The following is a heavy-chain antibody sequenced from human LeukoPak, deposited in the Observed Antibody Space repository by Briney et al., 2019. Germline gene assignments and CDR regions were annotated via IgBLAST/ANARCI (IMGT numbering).Heavy chain of an antibody. CDR1: GYTFTGYY. CDR2: INPNSGGT. D-gene: IGHD5-12*01. J-gene: IGHJ5*02. CDR3: ARVRGNSGYDLVDP. V-gene: IGHV1-2*02. Sequence: GASVKVSCKASGYTFTGYYMHWVRQAPGQGLECMGWINPNSGGTNYAQKFQGRVTMTRDTSISTAYMELSSLRSEDTAVYYCARVRGNSGYDLVDPWGQGTLVTVSS.